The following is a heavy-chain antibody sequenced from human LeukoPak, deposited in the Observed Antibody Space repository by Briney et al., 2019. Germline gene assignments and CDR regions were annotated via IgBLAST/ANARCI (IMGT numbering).Heavy chain of an antibody. D-gene: IGHD1-26*01. V-gene: IGHV3-33*01. Sequence: GGSLRLSCAASGFTFSSYGMHWVRQAPGKGLEWVAVIWYDGSNKYYADSVKGRFTISRDNSKNMMYLQMNSLRAEDTAVYYCARDGGSGRYWLGLMWYWGQGTLVTVSS. CDR3: ARDGGSGRYWLGLMWY. CDR1: GFTFSSYG. CDR2: IWYDGSNK. J-gene: IGHJ4*02.